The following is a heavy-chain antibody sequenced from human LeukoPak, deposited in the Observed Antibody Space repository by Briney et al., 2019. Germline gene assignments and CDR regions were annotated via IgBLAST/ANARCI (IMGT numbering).Heavy chain of an antibody. CDR1: GYTFTSHD. Sequence: ASVKVSCKASGYTFTSHDINWVRQATGQGLEWMGWMNPNSGNTGYAQKFQGRVTMTRNTSISTAYMELSSLRSEDTAVYYCARYYDILTGYQGWGQGTLVIVSS. D-gene: IGHD3-9*01. J-gene: IGHJ1*01. CDR2: MNPNSGNT. CDR3: ARYYDILTGYQG. V-gene: IGHV1-8*01.